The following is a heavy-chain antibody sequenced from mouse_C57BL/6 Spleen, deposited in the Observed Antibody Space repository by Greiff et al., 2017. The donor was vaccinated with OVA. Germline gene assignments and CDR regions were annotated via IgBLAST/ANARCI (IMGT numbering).Heavy chain of an antibody. V-gene: IGHV14-2*01. CDR3: VPIYYYGTLYFDY. CDR2: IDPEDGET. Sequence: VQLQQSGAELVKPGASVKLSCTASGFNIKDYYMHWVKQRTEQGLEWIGRIDPEDGETNYAPKFQGKATITADTSSNTAYLQLSSLTSEDTAVYYCVPIYYYGTLYFDYWGQGTTLTVSS. J-gene: IGHJ2*01. CDR1: GFNIKDYY. D-gene: IGHD1-1*01.